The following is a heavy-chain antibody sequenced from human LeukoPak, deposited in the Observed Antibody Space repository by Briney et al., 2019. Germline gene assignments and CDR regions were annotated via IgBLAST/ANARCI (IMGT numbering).Heavy chain of an antibody. Sequence: GGSLRLSCAASGFTFSSYSMNWVRQAPGKGLEWVSSISSSSSYIYYADSVKGRFTISRDNAKNSLYLQMNSLKAEDTAVYYCAREKRGTGTNFDYWGQGTLVTVSS. CDR3: AREKRGTGTNFDY. CDR1: GFTFSSYS. D-gene: IGHD1-1*01. V-gene: IGHV3-21*01. J-gene: IGHJ4*02. CDR2: ISSSSSYI.